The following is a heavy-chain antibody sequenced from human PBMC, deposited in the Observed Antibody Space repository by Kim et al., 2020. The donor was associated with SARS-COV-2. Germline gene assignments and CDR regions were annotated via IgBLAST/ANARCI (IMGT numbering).Heavy chain of an antibody. D-gene: IGHD3-10*01. Sequence: GGSLRLSCVASEFTFSSSAMHWVRQAPGKGLEWVAAMSFDESDEHYGESVKGRFTISRDNSKNTLYLQMNSRRGEDTAVYHCARASLLRSCDLAGEYYNMDVWGQETPVIVSS. J-gene: IGHJ6*02. CDR3: ARASLLRSCDLAGEYYNMDV. V-gene: IGHV3-30*04. CDR1: EFTFSSSA. CDR2: MSFDESDE.